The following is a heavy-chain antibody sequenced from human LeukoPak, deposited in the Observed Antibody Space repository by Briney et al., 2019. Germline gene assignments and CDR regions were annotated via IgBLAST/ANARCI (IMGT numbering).Heavy chain of an antibody. CDR1: GFTFNSYA. CDR3: ARSVVTATPHYFQH. Sequence: PGGSLRLSCAASGFTFNSYAMHWVRQAPGKGLEWVAVISYDGSNKNYGDSVKGRFTISRDNSKNTLYLQMNSLSAEDTAVYYCARSVVTATPHYFQHWGQGTLVTVSP. J-gene: IGHJ1*01. V-gene: IGHV3-30*04. D-gene: IGHD2-21*02. CDR2: ISYDGSNK.